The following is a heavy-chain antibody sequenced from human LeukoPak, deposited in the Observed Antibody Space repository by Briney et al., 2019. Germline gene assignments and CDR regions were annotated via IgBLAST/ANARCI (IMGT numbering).Heavy chain of an antibody. V-gene: IGHV6-1*01. J-gene: IGHJ4*02. CDR2: TYYRSKWYS. CDR3: ARYTSSWFFDS. CDR1: GDSLSSTSAA. Sequence: SQTLSLTCAISGDSLSSTSAAWTWVRQSPSGGLEWLGRTYYRSKWYSDYAVSVRGRITVNPDTSTNQFSLQLNSVTPEDTAVYYCARYTSSWFFDSWGLGTLVTVSS. D-gene: IGHD6-13*01.